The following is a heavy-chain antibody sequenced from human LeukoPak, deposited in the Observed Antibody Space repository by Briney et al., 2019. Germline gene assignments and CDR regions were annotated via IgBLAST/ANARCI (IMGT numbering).Heavy chain of an antibody. V-gene: IGHV1-69*13. CDR1: GYTFTSYG. CDR2: IIPIFGSA. D-gene: IGHD1-1*01. J-gene: IGHJ4*02. Sequence: SVKVSCKASGYTFTSYGISWVRQAPGQGLEWMGGIIPIFGSANYAQKFQGRVTITADESTSTAYMELSSLRSEDTAVYYCARALHLELHSYFDSWGQGTLVTVSS. CDR3: ARALHLELHSYFDS.